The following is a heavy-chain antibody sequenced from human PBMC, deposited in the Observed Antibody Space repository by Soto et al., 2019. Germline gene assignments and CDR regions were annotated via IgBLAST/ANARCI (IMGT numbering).Heavy chain of an antibody. Sequence: EVQLVQSGAEVKKPGESLRISCTGFGYTFTTFWISWVRQMPGRGLEWMGRIDPRDSYTNYSPSLQGHVTISADKSISTAYLQWGSLKASDTAMYYCARLYCSSSTCDSWFDPWGQGTLVTVSS. V-gene: IGHV5-10-1*03. CDR1: GYTFTTFW. J-gene: IGHJ5*02. CDR3: ARLYCSSSTCDSWFDP. D-gene: IGHD2-2*01. CDR2: IDPRDSYT.